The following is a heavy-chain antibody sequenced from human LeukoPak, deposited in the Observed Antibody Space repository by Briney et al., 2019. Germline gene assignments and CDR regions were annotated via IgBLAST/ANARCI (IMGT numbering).Heavy chain of an antibody. D-gene: IGHD1-7*01. J-gene: IGHJ4*02. CDR3: AKRGGYGTMAAFDY. Sequence: GGSLRLSCAASGFTFNSYAMSWVRQAPGKGLEWVSAISPGGSATYYADSVRVRFSISREKSKNKLYLQMSSLRAEDSAVYYYAKRGGYGTMAAFDYWGQGTLVTVSS. CDR1: GFTFNSYA. CDR2: ISPGGSAT. V-gene: IGHV3-23*01.